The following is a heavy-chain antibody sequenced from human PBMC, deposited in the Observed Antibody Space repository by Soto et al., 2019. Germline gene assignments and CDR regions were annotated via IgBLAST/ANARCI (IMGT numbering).Heavy chain of an antibody. Sequence: GGSLRLSCAASGFTFSSYGMHWVRQAPGKGLEWVAVIWYDGSNKYYADSVKGRFTISRDNSKNTLYLQMNSLRAEDTAMYYCAKDRGYYYDSSGYYGPFDYWGQGTLVTVSS. CDR3: AKDRGYYYDSSGYYGPFDY. V-gene: IGHV3-33*06. D-gene: IGHD3-22*01. J-gene: IGHJ4*02. CDR1: GFTFSSYG. CDR2: IWYDGSNK.